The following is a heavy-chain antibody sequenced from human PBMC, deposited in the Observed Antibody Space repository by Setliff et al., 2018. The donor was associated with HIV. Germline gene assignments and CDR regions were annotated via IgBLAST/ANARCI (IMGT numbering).Heavy chain of an antibody. D-gene: IGHD2-2*01. CDR1: GFTFSTYW. CDR2: INSDGSHT. CDR3: ASGDSAAT. Sequence: GGSLRLSCAASGFTFSTYWMHWVRQVPGKGLVWVSRINSDGSHTDYADSVKGRFTISRDNAKNSLYLQMNSLRAEDTAVYYCASGDSAATWGQGTLVTVSS. V-gene: IGHV3-74*01. J-gene: IGHJ5*02.